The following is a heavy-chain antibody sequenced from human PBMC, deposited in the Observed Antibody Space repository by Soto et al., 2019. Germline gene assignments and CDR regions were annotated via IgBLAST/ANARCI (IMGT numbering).Heavy chain of an antibody. J-gene: IGHJ6*02. D-gene: IGHD3-10*01. Sequence: GGSLRLSCTASGFTFSRYAMSWVRQAPGKGLEWVSAISSSGGNTYYADSVKGRFAISRDNSKNTLYLQMNSLRAEDTAVYYCATPTIITMVRGYGMDVWGQGNTVTVSS. CDR2: ISSSGGNT. CDR3: ATPTIITMVRGYGMDV. CDR1: GFTFSRYA. V-gene: IGHV3-23*01.